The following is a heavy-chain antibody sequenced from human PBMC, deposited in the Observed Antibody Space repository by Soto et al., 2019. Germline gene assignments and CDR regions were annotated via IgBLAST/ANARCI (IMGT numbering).Heavy chain of an antibody. D-gene: IGHD3-10*01. V-gene: IGHV3-48*02. CDR2: ISTSSSTI. Sequence: GGSLTLSCAASGFTFSSSSMSWVRQAQGKGLEWVSYISTSSSTIYYADSVKGRFTISRDNAKNSLYLQMNSLRDEDTAVYYCAIGLYDHWGQGTPVTVSS. CDR1: GFTFSSSS. J-gene: IGHJ4*02. CDR3: AIGLYDH.